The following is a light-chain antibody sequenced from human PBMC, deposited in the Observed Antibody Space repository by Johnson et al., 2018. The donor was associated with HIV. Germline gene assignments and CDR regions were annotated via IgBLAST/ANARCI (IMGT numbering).Light chain of an antibody. V-gene: IGLV1-51*01. CDR1: TSNIGKSY. Sequence: QSVLTQPPSVSAAPGQKVTISCSGSTSNIGKSYVSWYQQLPGIAPKLLIYDNNRRPSGTPDRSSVSTSGTSATLAITGLQTGDEADYYCGTWAGSGGVFGTGTKVTVL. J-gene: IGLJ1*01. CDR2: DNN. CDR3: GTWAGSGGV.